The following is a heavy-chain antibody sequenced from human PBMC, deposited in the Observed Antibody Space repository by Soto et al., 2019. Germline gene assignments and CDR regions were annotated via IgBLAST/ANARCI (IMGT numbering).Heavy chain of an antibody. V-gene: IGHV3-23*01. CDR2: ISATGGNI. CDR3: AKVAAGLGYFDL. J-gene: IGHJ2*01. Sequence: EVQLLESEGGLARPGGSLRLSCVASGFTISDYAMTWVRQAPGKGLEWVATISATGGNIEYTDSLKGRFTISRDNSKDTLDLQLNGLTSDDTAVHYCAKVAAGLGYFDLWGRGTLVTVSS. CDR1: GFTISDYA. D-gene: IGHD3-16*01.